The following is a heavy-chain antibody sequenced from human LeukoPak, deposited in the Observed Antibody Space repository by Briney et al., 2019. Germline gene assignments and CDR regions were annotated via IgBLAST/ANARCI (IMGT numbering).Heavy chain of an antibody. Sequence: GGSLRLSCAASGFTFSSYGMSWVRQAPGKGLEWVSAISGSGGSTYYADSVKGRFTISRDNSKNTLYLQMNSLRAEDTAVYYCAKDGGFSEGGDDYWGQGTLVTVSS. V-gene: IGHV3-23*01. D-gene: IGHD3-16*01. CDR1: GFTFSSYG. J-gene: IGHJ4*02. CDR2: ISGSGGST. CDR3: AKDGGFSEGGDDY.